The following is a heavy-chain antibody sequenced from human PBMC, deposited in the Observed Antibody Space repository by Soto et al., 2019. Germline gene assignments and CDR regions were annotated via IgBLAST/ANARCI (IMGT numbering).Heavy chain of an antibody. V-gene: IGHV4-30-4*01. D-gene: IGHD6-13*01. CDR1: GGSISSGDYY. Sequence: SETLSLTCTVSGGSISSGDYYWSWIRQPPGKGLEWIGYIYYSGSTYYNPSLKSRVTISVDTSKNQFSLKLSSVTAADTAVYYCARDRESRSWYGCMYVWGQEIKVSVS. CDR2: IYYSGST. J-gene: IGHJ6*02. CDR3: ARDRESRSWYGCMYV.